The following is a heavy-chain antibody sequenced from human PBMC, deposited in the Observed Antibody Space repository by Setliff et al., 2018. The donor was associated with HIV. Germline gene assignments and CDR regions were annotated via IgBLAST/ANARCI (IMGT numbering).Heavy chain of an antibody. D-gene: IGHD1-26*01. CDR3: ARGSRSGDHSYYYMDV. CDR1: GDIFNNNA. V-gene: IGHV1-69*04. CDR2: IIPIFGMA. Sequence: SVKVSCKASGDIFNNNAINWVRQAPGQGLEWMGRIIPIFGMANYARKFQGRVTITADKSTSTAYLELGNLRSEDTAVYFCARGSRSGDHSYYYMDVWGTGTTVTVSS. J-gene: IGHJ6*03.